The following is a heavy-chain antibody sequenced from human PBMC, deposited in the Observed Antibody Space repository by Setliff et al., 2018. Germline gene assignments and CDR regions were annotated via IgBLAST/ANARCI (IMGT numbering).Heavy chain of an antibody. J-gene: IGHJ4*02. V-gene: IGHV3-21*04. CDR1: GFTFSSYS. CDR2: ISSSSSHII. CDR3: AKDRGRGGWHMNFDS. D-gene: IGHD6-19*01. Sequence: PGGSLRLSCAASGFTFSSYSMNWVRQAPGKGLEWVPSISSSSSHIIAYAESVKGRFTISRDNNKNSLYLQMNGLTPQDTGLYYCAKDRGRGGWHMNFDSWGQGTLVTVSS.